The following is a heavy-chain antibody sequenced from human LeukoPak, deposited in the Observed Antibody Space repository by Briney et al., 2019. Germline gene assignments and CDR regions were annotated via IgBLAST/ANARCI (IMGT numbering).Heavy chain of an antibody. CDR1: GGSFSGYY. J-gene: IGHJ6*02. V-gene: IGHV4-34*01. CDR2: INHSGST. D-gene: IGHD4-17*01. Sequence: SETLSLTCAVYGGSFSGYYWSWIRQPPGKGLEWIGEINHSGSTNYNPSLKSRVTISVDTSKNQFSLKLSSVTAADTAVYYCARGGLRSQGGDVWGQGTTVTVSS. CDR3: ARGGLRSQGGDV.